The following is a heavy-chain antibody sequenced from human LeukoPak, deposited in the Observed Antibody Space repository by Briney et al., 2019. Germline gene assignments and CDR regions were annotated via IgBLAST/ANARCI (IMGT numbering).Heavy chain of an antibody. J-gene: IGHJ3*02. CDR1: GFTVSSHY. CDR3: ASLAGDI. Sequence: GGSLRLSCAASGFTVSSHYMSWVRQAPGKGLEWVSVIHSGGSTYHADSVKGRFTISRDSSKNTVYLQMNSMRVEDTAVYYCASLAGDIWGQGTMVTVSS. CDR2: IHSGGST. D-gene: IGHD6-19*01. V-gene: IGHV3-66*02.